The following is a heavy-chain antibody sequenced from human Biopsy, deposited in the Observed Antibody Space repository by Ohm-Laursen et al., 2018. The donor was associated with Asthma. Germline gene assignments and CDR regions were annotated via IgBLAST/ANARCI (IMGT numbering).Heavy chain of an antibody. J-gene: IGHJ6*02. Sequence: SLRLSCTASGFTFDNYTMHWVRQAPGKGLEWVTIISYDGRNTYYADSVEGRFTISRDNSKNTLFLQMSSLRPADTAVYYCARRAPPGIVVPPVGGGMDVWGQGTTVTVSS. CDR2: ISYDGRNT. D-gene: IGHD2-2*01. CDR1: GFTFDNYT. V-gene: IGHV3-30*04. CDR3: ARRAPPGIVVPPVGGGMDV.